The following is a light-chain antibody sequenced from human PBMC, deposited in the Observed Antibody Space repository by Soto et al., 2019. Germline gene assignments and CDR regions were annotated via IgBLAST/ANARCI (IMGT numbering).Light chain of an antibody. CDR3: SSYAGSNDRWV. Sequence: QSALTQPPSASGSPGQSVTISCTGTSSDIGAYNYVSWYQQHPGKAPKLMIHEVSKRPSGVPDRFSGSKPGNTASLTVSGLQAEDEADYYCSSYAGSNDRWVFGGGTKLTVL. V-gene: IGLV2-8*01. CDR1: SSDIGAYNY. CDR2: EVS. J-gene: IGLJ3*02.